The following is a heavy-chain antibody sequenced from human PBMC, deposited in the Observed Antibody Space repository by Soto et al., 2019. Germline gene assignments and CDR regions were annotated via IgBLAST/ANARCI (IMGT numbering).Heavy chain of an antibody. Sequence: ASVKVSCKASGYTFTSYGISWVRQAPGQGLERMGWISANNGNTNYAQKFQGRVTMTRNTSISTAYMELSSLRSEDTAVYYCARGLDIVLMVYAAGDAFDIWGQGTMVTVSS. CDR3: ARGLDIVLMVYAAGDAFDI. V-gene: IGHV1-18*01. D-gene: IGHD2-8*01. J-gene: IGHJ3*02. CDR1: GYTFTSYG. CDR2: ISANNGNT.